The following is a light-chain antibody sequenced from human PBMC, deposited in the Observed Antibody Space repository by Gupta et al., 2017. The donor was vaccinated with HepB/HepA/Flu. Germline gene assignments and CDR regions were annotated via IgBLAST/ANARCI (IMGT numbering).Light chain of an antibody. J-gene: IGLJ2*01. CDR1: TLGDKY. CDR3: QAWDSSTAV. V-gene: IGLV3-1*01. Sequence: SYALTQPPSVSVSPGQTASITCSGDTLGDKYACWYQQKPGQSPVLVIYQDSKRPSGTPERFSGSNSATTATLTISGTQAMDEDDYYCQAWDSSTAVFGGGTKLTVL. CDR2: QDS.